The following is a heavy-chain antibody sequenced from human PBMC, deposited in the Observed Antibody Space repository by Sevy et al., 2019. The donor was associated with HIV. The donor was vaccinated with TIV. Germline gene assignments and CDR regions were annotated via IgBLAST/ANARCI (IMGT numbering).Heavy chain of an antibody. CDR1: GFTISSYG. V-gene: IGHV3-30*18. CDR3: AKGKGDGYNRYFDL. CDR2: ISYDGSNK. Sequence: GESLKISCAASGFTISSYGMHWVRQAPGKGLEWVAVISYDGSNKYYADSVKGRFTISRDNSKNTLYLQMNSLRAEDTAVYYCAKGKGDGYNRYFDLWGRGTLVTVSS. D-gene: IGHD5-12*01. J-gene: IGHJ2*01.